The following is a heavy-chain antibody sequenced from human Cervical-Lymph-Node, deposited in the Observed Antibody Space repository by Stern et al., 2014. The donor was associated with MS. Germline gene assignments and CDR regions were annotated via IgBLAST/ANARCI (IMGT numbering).Heavy chain of an antibody. CDR1: GYILTKLA. CDR3: ATDHPTVGIYDALAM. V-gene: IGHV1-24*01. D-gene: IGHD6-13*01. Sequence: QVQLVQSGAEVKKPGASVKVSCKVSGYILTKLAMHWVRQAPGKGIEWMGGFDPDEGETIYAKKFQGRVTMTEDTSTDTAYMELRSLRSEDTAVYFCATDHPTVGIYDALAMWGQGTRVTVSS. CDR2: FDPDEGET. J-gene: IGHJ3*02.